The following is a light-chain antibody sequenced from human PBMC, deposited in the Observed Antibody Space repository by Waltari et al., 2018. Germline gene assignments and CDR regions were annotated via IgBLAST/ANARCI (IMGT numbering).Light chain of an antibody. CDR2: RAC. CDR1: RSNIGINP. CDR3: AAWDDSLYGCF. Sequence: QSVLTQPPSASGTPGQRVSISCSGSRSNIGINPVSWHQRLPGTAPHLLLPRACPRPSGVPDRFSGSKSGTSASLAISGLQFEDEADYYCAAWDDSLYGCFFGTGTRVTVL. J-gene: IGLJ1*01. V-gene: IGLV1-44*01.